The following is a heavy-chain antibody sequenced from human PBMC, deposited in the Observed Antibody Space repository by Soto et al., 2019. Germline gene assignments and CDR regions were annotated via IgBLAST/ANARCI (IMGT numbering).Heavy chain of an antibody. Sequence: GGSLRLSCAASGFTFSSYSMNWVRQAPGKGLEWVSSISSSSSYIYYADSVKGRFTISRDNAKNSLYLQMNSLRAEDTAVYYCARNDYGDYEYYYYYMDVWGKGTTVTVSS. CDR3: ARNDYGDYEYYYYYMDV. D-gene: IGHD4-17*01. CDR1: GFTFSSYS. CDR2: ISSSSSYI. J-gene: IGHJ6*03. V-gene: IGHV3-21*01.